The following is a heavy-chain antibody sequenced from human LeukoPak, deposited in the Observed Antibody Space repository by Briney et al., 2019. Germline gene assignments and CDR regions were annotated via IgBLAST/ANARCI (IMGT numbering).Heavy chain of an antibody. CDR2: ISSSSSTI. D-gene: IGHD4-23*01. J-gene: IGHJ4*02. Sequence: GGSLRLSCAASGFTFSSYGMSWVRQAPGKGLEWVSYISSSSSTIYYADSVKGRFTISRDNAKNSLYLQMNSLRAEDTAVYYCARVPNYGGNQNSPFDYWGQGTLVTVSS. CDR3: ARVPNYGGNQNSPFDY. V-gene: IGHV3-48*01. CDR1: GFTFSSYG.